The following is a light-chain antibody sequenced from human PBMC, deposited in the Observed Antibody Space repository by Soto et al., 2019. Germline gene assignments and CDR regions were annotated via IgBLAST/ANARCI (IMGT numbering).Light chain of an antibody. Sequence: QSVLTHPPSVSGAPGQRVTISCTGSSSNIGAGYDVHWYQQLPGTAPKLLIYGNSNRPSGVPDRFSGSKSGTSASLAITGLQAEDEADYYCQSYDRSLSYVFGTGTKLTVL. V-gene: IGLV1-40*01. CDR2: GNS. J-gene: IGLJ1*01. CDR1: SSNIGAGYD. CDR3: QSYDRSLSYV.